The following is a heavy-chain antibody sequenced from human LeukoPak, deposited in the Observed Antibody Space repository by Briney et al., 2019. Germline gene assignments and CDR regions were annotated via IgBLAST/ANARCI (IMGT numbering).Heavy chain of an antibody. CDR3: ARDLGQYYDTSDNWFDP. CDR1: GFTFSSYS. D-gene: IGHD3-22*01. V-gene: IGHV3-48*01. J-gene: IGHJ5*02. Sequence: GGSLRLSCAASGFTFSSYSMNWVRQAPGKGLEWVSCISSSSSTIYYADSVKGRFTISRDNAKNSLYLQMNSLRAEDTAVYYCARDLGQYYDTSDNWFDPWGQGTLVTVSS. CDR2: ISSSSSTI.